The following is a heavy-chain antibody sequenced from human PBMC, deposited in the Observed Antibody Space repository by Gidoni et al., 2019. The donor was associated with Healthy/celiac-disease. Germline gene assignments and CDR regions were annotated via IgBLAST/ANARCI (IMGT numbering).Heavy chain of an antibody. CDR3: ARDLVRYFDWPPFDY. D-gene: IGHD3-9*01. CDR1: GYTFTSYG. V-gene: IGHV1-18*01. CDR2: ISAYNGNT. J-gene: IGHJ4*02. Sequence: QVQLVQSGAEVKKPGASVTVSCKASGYTFTSYGISWVRQAPGQGLEWMGWISAYNGNTNYAQKLQGRVTMTTDTSTSTAYMELRSLRSDDTAVYYCARDLVRYFDWPPFDYWGQGTLVTVSS.